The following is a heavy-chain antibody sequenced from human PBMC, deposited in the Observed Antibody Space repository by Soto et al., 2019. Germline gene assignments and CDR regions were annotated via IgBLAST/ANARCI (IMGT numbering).Heavy chain of an antibody. D-gene: IGHD2-2*02. V-gene: IGHV3-7*01. CDR1: GFTFRSYW. CDR3: ARPAKTYCSSTSCYTGTPTYYYYYGMDV. Sequence: LRLSCAASGFTFRSYWMSWVRQAPGKGLEWVANIKQDGSEKYYVGSVKGRFAISRDNAKNSLYLQMNSLRAEDTAVYYCARPAKTYCSSTSCYTGTPTYYYYYGMDVWGQGTTVTVSS. CDR2: IKQDGSEK. J-gene: IGHJ6*02.